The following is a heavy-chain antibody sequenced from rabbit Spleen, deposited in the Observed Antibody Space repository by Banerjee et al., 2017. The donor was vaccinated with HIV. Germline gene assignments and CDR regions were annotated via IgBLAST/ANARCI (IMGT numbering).Heavy chain of an antibody. CDR3: ARDTSSSFSSYGMDL. V-gene: IGHV1S40*01. CDR1: GFSFNSDYD. Sequence: QSLEESGGGLVKPGASLTLTCKASGFSFNSDYDMCWVRQAPGKGLEWVACAYAGSSGSTYSATWAKGRFTVSKSSSTTVTLQMTSLTAADTATYFCARDTSSSFSSYGMDLWGPGTLVTVS. D-gene: IGHD1-1*01. CDR2: AYAGSSGST. J-gene: IGHJ6*01.